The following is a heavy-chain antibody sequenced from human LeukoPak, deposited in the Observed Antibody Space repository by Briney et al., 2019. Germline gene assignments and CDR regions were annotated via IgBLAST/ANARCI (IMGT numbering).Heavy chain of an antibody. D-gene: IGHD3-22*01. Sequence: GGSLRLSCAASGFTFSSYWMSWVRQAPGKGLEWVANIKQDGSEKYYVDSVKGRFTISRDNAKNSLYLQMNSLRAEDTAVYYCARDYYDSSGYYYFDYWGQGTLVTVSS. CDR1: GFTFSSYW. J-gene: IGHJ4*02. V-gene: IGHV3-7*03. CDR3: ARDYYDSSGYYYFDY. CDR2: IKQDGSEK.